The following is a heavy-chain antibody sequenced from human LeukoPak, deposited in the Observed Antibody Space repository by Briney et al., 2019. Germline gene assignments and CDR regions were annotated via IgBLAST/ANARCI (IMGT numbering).Heavy chain of an antibody. CDR3: AKGEGSMLFDY. D-gene: IGHD2-8*01. J-gene: IGHJ4*02. CDR1: GFTFSGYG. CDR2: ISYDGSNK. V-gene: IGHV3-30*18. Sequence: GGSLRLSCAASGFTFSGYGMHWVRQAPGKGMEWVAVISYDGSNKYYADSVKGRFTISRDNSKNTLYLQMNSLRAEDTAVYYCAKGEGSMLFDYWGQGTLVTVSS.